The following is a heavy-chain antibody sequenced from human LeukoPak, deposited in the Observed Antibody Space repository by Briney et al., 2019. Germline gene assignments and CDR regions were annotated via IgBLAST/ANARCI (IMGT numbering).Heavy chain of an antibody. CDR2: IGTSSSTI. D-gene: IGHD4-23*01. J-gene: IGHJ4*02. V-gene: IGHV3-48*02. CDR1: GFTFNSYG. CDR3: ARHDYGGNSGDY. Sequence: GGSLRLSCAASGFTFNSYGMSWVRQAPGKGLEWVSYIGTSSSTIYYADSVKGRFTISRDNAKNSLYLQMNSLRDEDTAVYYCARHDYGGNSGDYWGQGTLVPVSS.